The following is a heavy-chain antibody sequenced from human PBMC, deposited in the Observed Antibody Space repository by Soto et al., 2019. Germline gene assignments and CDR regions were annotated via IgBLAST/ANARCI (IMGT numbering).Heavy chain of an antibody. Sequence: GGSLRLSCAASGFTVSSNYMSWVRQAPGKGLEWVSVIYSGGGTYYADSVKGRFTISRDNSKNTLFLQMNSLRAEGTAIYYCARTFCRCGSRYNCKIYFCYLGQGTPVTVSS. J-gene: IGHJ4*01. D-gene: IGHD2-15*01. CDR1: GFTVSSNY. V-gene: IGHV3-66*01. CDR2: IYSGGGT. CDR3: ARTFCRCGSRYNCKIYFCY.